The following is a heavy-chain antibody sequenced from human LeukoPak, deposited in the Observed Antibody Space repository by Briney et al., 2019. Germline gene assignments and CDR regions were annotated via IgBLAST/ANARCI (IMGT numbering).Heavy chain of an antibody. CDR1: GGSFSGYY. J-gene: IGHJ5*02. D-gene: IGHD3-10*01. CDR3: ARAPEGTMVRGVTNWFDP. CDR2: INHSGST. Sequence: PPETLSLTCAAYGGSFSGYYWSWIRQPPGKGLEWIGEINHSGSTNYNPSLKSRVTISVDTSKNQFSLKLSSVTAADTAVYYCARAPEGTMVRGVTNWFDPWGQGTLVTVSS. V-gene: IGHV4-34*01.